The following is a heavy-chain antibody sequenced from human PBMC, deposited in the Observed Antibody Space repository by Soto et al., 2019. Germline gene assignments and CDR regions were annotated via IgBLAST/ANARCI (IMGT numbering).Heavy chain of an antibody. Sequence: QVQLQQWGAGLLKPSETLSLTCAVYGGSFSGYYWSWIRQPPGKGLEWIGEVNHSGYTKYIPALKSRASISLDTSQNPFSLNLTSVTAADTAVYYCARGPGYCTGGSCYAVWFDSWGQGTMVTVSS. J-gene: IGHJ5*01. CDR1: GGSFSGYY. V-gene: IGHV4-34*02. CDR3: ARGPGYCTGGSCYAVWFDS. CDR2: VNHSGYT. D-gene: IGHD2-15*01.